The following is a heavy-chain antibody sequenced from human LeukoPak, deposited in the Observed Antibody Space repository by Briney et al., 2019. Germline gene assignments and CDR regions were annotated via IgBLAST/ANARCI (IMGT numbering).Heavy chain of an antibody. CDR2: ISYDGSNK. J-gene: IGHJ5*02. CDR3: ARGRRWFDP. Sequence: GGSLRLSCAASGFTFSSYAMHWVRQAPGKGLEWVAVISYDGSNKYYADSVKGRFTISRDNSKNTLYLQMNSLRAEDTAVYYCARGRRWFDPWGQGTLVTVSS. CDR1: GFTFSSYA. V-gene: IGHV3-30*04.